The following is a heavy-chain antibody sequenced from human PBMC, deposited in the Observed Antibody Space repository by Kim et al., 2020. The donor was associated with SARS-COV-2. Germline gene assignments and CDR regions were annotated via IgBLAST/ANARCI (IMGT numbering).Heavy chain of an antibody. CDR3: AKYALSSFYYYGMDV. J-gene: IGHJ6*02. V-gene: IGHV3-9*01. D-gene: IGHD3-10*01. Sequence: KGRFTSSRDNAKNSLYLQRNSLRAEDTALYYCAKYALSSFYYYGMDVWGQGTTVTVSS.